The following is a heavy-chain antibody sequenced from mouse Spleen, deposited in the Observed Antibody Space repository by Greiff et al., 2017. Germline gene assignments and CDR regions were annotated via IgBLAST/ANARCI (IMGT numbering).Heavy chain of an antibody. V-gene: IGHV2-4-1*01. D-gene: IGHD2-1*01. CDR2: IWSDGST. CDR1: GFSLTNYA. J-gene: IGHJ4*01. CDR3: ASSCNYEAMDY. Sequence: VKLVESGPGLVAPSQSLSITCTVSGFSLTNYAVHWVRQSPGKGLEWLGVIWSDGSTDYNAAFISRLSISKDNSKSQVFFKMNSLQADDTAIYYCASSCNYEAMDYWGQGTSVTVSS.